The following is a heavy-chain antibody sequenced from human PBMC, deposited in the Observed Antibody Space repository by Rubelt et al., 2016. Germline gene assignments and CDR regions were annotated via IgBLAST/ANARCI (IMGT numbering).Heavy chain of an antibody. D-gene: IGHD3-3*01. J-gene: IGHJ3*02. V-gene: IGHV1-69*01. Sequence: IPIFGTANYAQKFQGRVTITADESTSTAYMEPSSLRSEDTAVYYCARVRGFLEWFEGYAFDIWGQGTMVTVSS. CDR2: IPIFGTA. CDR3: ARVRGFLEWFEGYAFDI.